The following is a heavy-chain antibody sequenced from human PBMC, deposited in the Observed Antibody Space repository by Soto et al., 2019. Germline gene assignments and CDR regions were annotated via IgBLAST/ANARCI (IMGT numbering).Heavy chain of an antibody. CDR3: ARTLDYGHMDV. CDR2: IYRSGST. V-gene: IGHV4-4*09. Sequence: QVQMQESGPGLVKPSETLSLTCTVSGDSVRNQYWSWIRRPPGRGLEWIGYIYRSGSTKYNPSLKSRLTISVDTSTNQFSLKLSSVTAADTAVYYCARTLDYGHMDVWGKGTTVTVSS. CDR1: GDSVRNQY. J-gene: IGHJ6*03. D-gene: IGHD3-16*01.